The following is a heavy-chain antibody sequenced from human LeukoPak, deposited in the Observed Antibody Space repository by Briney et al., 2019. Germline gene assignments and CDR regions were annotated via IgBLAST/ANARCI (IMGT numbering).Heavy chain of an antibody. V-gene: IGHV1-8*01. Sequence: ASVKVSCKGSGYTFTTYDLNWVRQATGQGFEWMGWMNPDSGNAGYAQKFQGRVTMTRNTSISTAYMELSNLTSEDTAVYYCARRIRGAPTDYWGQGTLVTVSS. D-gene: IGHD3-10*01. J-gene: IGHJ4*02. CDR3: ARRIRGAPTDY. CDR2: MNPDSGNA. CDR1: GYTFTTYD.